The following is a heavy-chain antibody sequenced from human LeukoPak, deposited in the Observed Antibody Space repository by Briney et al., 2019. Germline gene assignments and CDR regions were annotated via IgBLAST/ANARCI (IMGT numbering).Heavy chain of an antibody. J-gene: IGHJ5*02. V-gene: IGHV4-4*07. CDR1: GGSISSYY. CDR3: ARDYGSSLREDWFDP. D-gene: IGHD6-13*01. CDR2: IYTSGST. Sequence: SETLSLTCTVSGGSISSYYWSWSRQPAGKGLEWMARIYTSGSTNYNPSLKSRVTMSVDTSKNQFSLKLSSVTAADTAVYYCARDYGSSLREDWFDPWGQGTLVTVSS.